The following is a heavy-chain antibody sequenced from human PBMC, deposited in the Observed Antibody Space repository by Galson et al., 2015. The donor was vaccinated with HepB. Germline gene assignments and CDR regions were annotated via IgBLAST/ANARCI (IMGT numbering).Heavy chain of an antibody. J-gene: IGHJ4*02. D-gene: IGHD2/OR15-2a*01. CDR1: GFTFSAYY. CDR3: ARVFSLTSADY. Sequence: SLRLSCAASGFTFSAYYMGWVRQAPGKGLEWVAVISYDGSNKYYADSVKGRFTISRDNSKNTLYLQMNSLRAEDTAVYYCARVFSLTSADYWGQGTLVTVSP. V-gene: IGHV3-30-3*01. CDR2: ISYDGSNK.